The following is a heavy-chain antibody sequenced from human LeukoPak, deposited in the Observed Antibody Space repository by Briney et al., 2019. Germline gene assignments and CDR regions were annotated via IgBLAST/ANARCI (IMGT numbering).Heavy chain of an antibody. CDR1: GFTFNNYA. D-gene: IGHD3-10*01. Sequence: GGSLRLSCAASGFTFNNYAMSWVRQAPGKGLEWVAAISGNGGRTYYTHSVKGRFTISRDNPKNTLYLLMNSLSSEDTALYYCAKEQTSSGYFDYWGQGTLVTVSS. CDR2: ISGNGGRT. V-gene: IGHV3-23*01. J-gene: IGHJ4*02. CDR3: AKEQTSSGYFDY.